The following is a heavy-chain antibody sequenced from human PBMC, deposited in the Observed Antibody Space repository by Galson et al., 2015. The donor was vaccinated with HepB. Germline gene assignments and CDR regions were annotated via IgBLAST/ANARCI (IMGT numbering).Heavy chain of an antibody. D-gene: IGHD1-1*01. CDR1: GGTFSSYA. J-gene: IGHJ3*02. V-gene: IGHV1-69*04. Sequence: SVKVSCKASGGTFSSYAISWVRQAPGQGLEWMGRIIPILGIANYAQKFQGRVTITADKSTSTAYMELSSLRSEDTAVYYCARFRVQLERRLGNTDAFDIWGQVTMVTVSS. CDR3: ARFRVQLERRLGNTDAFDI. CDR2: IIPILGIA.